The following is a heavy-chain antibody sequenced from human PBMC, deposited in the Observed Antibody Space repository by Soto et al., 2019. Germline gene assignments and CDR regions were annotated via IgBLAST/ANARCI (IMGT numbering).Heavy chain of an antibody. V-gene: IGHV3-30-3*01. J-gene: IGHJ4*02. CDR3: ARDLPLGVFDY. Sequence: GGSLRLSCAASGFTFSSYAMHWVRQAPGKGLEWVAVISYDGSNKYYADSVKGRFTISRDNSKNTLYLQMNSLRAEDTAVYYCARDLPLGVFDYWGQGTLVTVSS. CDR1: GFTFSSYA. CDR2: ISYDGSNK. D-gene: IGHD2-8*01.